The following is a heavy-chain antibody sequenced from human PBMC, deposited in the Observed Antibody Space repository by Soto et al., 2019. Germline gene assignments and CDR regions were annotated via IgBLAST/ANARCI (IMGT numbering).Heavy chain of an antibody. J-gene: IGHJ6*03. CDR2: INGGNGKS. V-gene: IGHV1-3*01. Sequence: QVQLVQSGAEVKKPGASVKVSCEASGYTFSTYEMHWVRQAPGQRPEWMGWINGGNGKSKYSEKLQGRVTFTRDTSASTAYMELTSLRSENTAVYYCAGGGGATFTHYYYYMDVWGTGTTVTVSS. D-gene: IGHD1-26*01. CDR1: GYTFSTYE. CDR3: AGGGGATFTHYYYYMDV.